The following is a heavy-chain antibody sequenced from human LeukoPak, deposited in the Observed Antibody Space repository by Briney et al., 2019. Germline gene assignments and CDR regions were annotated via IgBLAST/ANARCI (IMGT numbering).Heavy chain of an antibody. Sequence: SETLSLTCAVSGASVSGSSYYWGWIRQPPGKGLEWIGSIYYSGSTYYNPSLKSRVTISVDTSKNQFSLKLSSVTAADTAVYYCARDRTDSGWSNWGQGTLVTVSS. CDR2: IYYSGST. CDR1: GASVSGSSYY. CDR3: ARDRTDSGWSN. V-gene: IGHV4-39*07. D-gene: IGHD6-19*01. J-gene: IGHJ4*02.